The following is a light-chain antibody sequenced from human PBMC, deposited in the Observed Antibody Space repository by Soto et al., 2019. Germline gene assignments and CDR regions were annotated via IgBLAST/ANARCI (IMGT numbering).Light chain of an antibody. J-gene: IGKJ2*01. CDR1: QRVNNY. CDR3: QQTYNTPTT. CDR2: AAS. Sequence: DIQMTQSPSSLSASVGDRVTITCRASQRVNNYLNWYQQKPGQAPKVLIYAASSLGSGVPSRFSGSGSGTDFTLTISSLQPEDFATYYCQQTYNTPTTFGQGTNLEIK. V-gene: IGKV1-39*01.